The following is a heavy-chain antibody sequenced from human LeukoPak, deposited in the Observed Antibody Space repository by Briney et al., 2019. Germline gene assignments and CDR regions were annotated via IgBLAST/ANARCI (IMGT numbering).Heavy chain of an antibody. D-gene: IGHD5-12*01. CDR1: GDSISSGGYC. CDR2: IYHSGTT. V-gene: IGHV4-30-2*06. J-gene: IGHJ3*02. CDR3: ARDRYSGYDGFGAFDI. Sequence: SETLSLTCDVSGDSISSGGYCWTWIRQLPGKGLEWIGYIYHSGTTYYNPSLKSRVTMSVDTSKNRFSLKLSSVTAADTAVYYCARDRYSGYDGFGAFDIWGQGTMVTVSS.